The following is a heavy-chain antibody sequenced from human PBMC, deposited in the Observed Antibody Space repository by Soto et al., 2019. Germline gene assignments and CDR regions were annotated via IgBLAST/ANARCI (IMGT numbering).Heavy chain of an antibody. V-gene: IGHV3-30*18. CDR1: GFTFSTYG. CDR3: AKDRFEWRWLVSSFDY. CDR2: ISYDGSNK. D-gene: IGHD6-19*01. J-gene: IGHJ4*02. Sequence: QVQLVESGGGVVQPGRSLRLSCAASGFTFSTYGMHWVRQAPGKGLEWVAVISYDGSNKYYLDSVKGRFTIYRDNSKNTLYLQMNSLRAEDTAVYFCAKDRFEWRWLVSSFDYWGQGTLVTVSS.